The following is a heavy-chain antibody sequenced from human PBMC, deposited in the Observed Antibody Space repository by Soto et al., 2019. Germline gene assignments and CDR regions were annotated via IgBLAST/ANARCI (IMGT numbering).Heavy chain of an antibody. J-gene: IGHJ6*02. Sequence: ASVKVSCKASGYTFISYFIHWVRQAPGQGLEWMGIIHSSGGSTSYPQKFQGRVTMTRDTSTSTVYMELSSLRSEDTAVYYCAGDRVAVAGIRYYYYGMDVWGQGTTVTVSS. D-gene: IGHD6-19*01. CDR1: GYTFISYF. V-gene: IGHV1-46*03. CDR3: AGDRVAVAGIRYYYYGMDV. CDR2: IHSSGGST.